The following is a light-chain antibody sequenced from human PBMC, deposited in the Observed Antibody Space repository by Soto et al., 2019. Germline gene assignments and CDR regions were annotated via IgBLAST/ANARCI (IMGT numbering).Light chain of an antibody. Sequence: EIVLTQSPATLSLSPGERATLSCRASQSVSTYLAWYQHKPGQAPRLLIYDASNRATGIPARFSGSGSGTDYFVTISSLEPEDFAVYYCQQRSNWPPTFGGGTKVEIK. CDR3: QQRSNWPPT. J-gene: IGKJ4*01. CDR1: QSVSTY. V-gene: IGKV3-11*01. CDR2: DAS.